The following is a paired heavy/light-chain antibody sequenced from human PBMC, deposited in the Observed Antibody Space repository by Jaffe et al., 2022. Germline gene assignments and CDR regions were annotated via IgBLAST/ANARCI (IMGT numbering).Heavy chain of an antibody. J-gene: IGHJ5*02. Sequence: EVQLLESGGGLVQPGGSLRLSCVGTGFIFENYVMTWVRQAPGKGLEWVSLIRGSGEITSYADSVKGRFTLARDNSKSTIYLQMNSLRVEDTAVYYCAKGRPDDSWSTYTPNGWFDPWGQGTLVTVSS. CDR1: GFIFENYV. D-gene: IGHD3-3*01. CDR3: AKGRPDDSWSTYTPNGWFDP. V-gene: IGHV3-23*01. CDR2: IRGSGEIT.
Light chain of an antibody. CDR3: QQYGIWPPT. Sequence: EIVVTQSPATLSASPGERVTLSCRASQSVSSDLAWYQQKPGQPPRLLIFRASTRATGTPSRFSGSGSGTEFIFTISSLQSEDFAVYYCQQYGIWPPTFGQGTKVDI. CDR2: RAS. J-gene: IGKJ1*01. CDR1: QSVSSD. V-gene: IGKV3D-15*01.